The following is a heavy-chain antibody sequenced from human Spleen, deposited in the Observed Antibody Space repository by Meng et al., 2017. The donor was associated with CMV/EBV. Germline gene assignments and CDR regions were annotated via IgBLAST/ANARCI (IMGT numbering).Heavy chain of an antibody. V-gene: IGHV1-18*04. CDR2: ISTYNGNT. D-gene: IGHD3-22*01. CDR3: ARVGVVVMKNAFDI. J-gene: IGHJ3*02. CDR1: GYTFTAHY. Sequence: ASVKVSCKASGYTFTAHYFHWVRQAPGQGLEWMGWISTYNGNTNYAQKLQGRVTMTIDTSTSTAYMELRSLRSDDTAVYYCARVGVVVMKNAFDIWGQGTMVTVSS.